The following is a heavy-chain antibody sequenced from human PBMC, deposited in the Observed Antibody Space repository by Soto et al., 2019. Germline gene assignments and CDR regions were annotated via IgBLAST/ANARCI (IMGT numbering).Heavy chain of an antibody. D-gene: IGHD6-13*01. CDR3: ARDQTGITIAGGGRIDR. CDR2: VSFDGSNK. Sequence: QVQLVESGGGVVQPGRSLRLSCAASGFTFSTHAMHWVRQAPGKGLECVAIVSFDGSNKYYADSVKGRFTISRDNSKNTLYLQMSGLTPEDTAFYYCARDQTGITIAGGGRIDRWGQGTLVTVSS. V-gene: IGHV3-30-3*01. CDR1: GFTFSTHA. J-gene: IGHJ5*02.